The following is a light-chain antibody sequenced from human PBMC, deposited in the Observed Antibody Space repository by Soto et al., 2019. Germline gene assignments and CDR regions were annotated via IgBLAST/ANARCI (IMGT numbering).Light chain of an antibody. CDR1: QSVSSSD. Sequence: EIVLTQSPGTLSLSPGERATLSCRASQSVSSSDLAWYQQKTGQAPRLLIYGVSSRTTGIPDRFSGSWFGTVFTLTISSLEPEDFAGYYCHHYVNAPPNTFGQGTRLEIK. J-gene: IGKJ5*01. V-gene: IGKV3-20*01. CDR3: HHYVNAPPNT. CDR2: GVS.